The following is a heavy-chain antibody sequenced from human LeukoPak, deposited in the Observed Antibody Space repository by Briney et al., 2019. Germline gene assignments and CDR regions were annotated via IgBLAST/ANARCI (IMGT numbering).Heavy chain of an antibody. D-gene: IGHD3-10*01. Sequence: PSETLSLTCAVSGGSISSGGYYWSWIRQPPGKGLEWIGEINHSGSTNYNPSLKSRVTISVDTSKNQFSLKLSSVTAADTAVYYCARHETKLLWFGELLYSGYDYWGQGTLVTVSS. V-gene: IGHV4-34*01. CDR2: INHSGST. CDR1: GGSISSGGYY. CDR3: ARHETKLLWFGELLYSGYDY. J-gene: IGHJ4*02.